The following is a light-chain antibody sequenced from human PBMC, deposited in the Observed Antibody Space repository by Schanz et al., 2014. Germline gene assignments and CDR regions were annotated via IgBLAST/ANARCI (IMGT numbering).Light chain of an antibody. CDR3: QQYVTSPYT. V-gene: IGKV3-15*01. J-gene: IGKJ2*01. CDR2: GAS. Sequence: EIVMTQSPATLSVSPGERATLACRASQTVSRTLAWYQQKPGQAPRLLMYGASTRATGIPVRFSGSGSGTDFTLTISRLEPEDFAVYYCQQYVTSPYTFGQGTKLEIK. CDR1: QTVSRT.